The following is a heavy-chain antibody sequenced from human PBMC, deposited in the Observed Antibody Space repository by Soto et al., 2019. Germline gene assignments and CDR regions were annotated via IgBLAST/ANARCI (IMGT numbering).Heavy chain of an antibody. CDR2: ISTNGGST. Sequence: ASVKVSCKASGYTFTSYAMHWVRQAPGKGLEYVSSISTNGGSTDYADSVKGRFTISRDNSKNTVYLQMSSLRVEDTAVYYCVKGEYYYDSSGHYLFDYWGQGSLVIVSS. CDR1: GYTFTSYA. V-gene: IGHV3-64D*06. CDR3: VKGEYYYDSSGHYLFDY. J-gene: IGHJ4*02. D-gene: IGHD3-22*01.